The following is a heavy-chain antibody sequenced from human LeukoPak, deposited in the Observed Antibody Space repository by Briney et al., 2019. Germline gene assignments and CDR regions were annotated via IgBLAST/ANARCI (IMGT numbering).Heavy chain of an antibody. V-gene: IGHV4-4*07. CDR3: ARGNDFWSGYKIDY. Sequence: PSETLSLTCTVSGGSIRSYYWSWIRQPAGKGLEWIGRIYTSGSTNYNPSLKSRVTISVDKSKNQFSLKLSSVTAADTAVYYCARGNDFWSGYKIDYWGQGTLVTVSS. D-gene: IGHD3-3*01. CDR2: IYTSGST. J-gene: IGHJ4*02. CDR1: GGSIRSYY.